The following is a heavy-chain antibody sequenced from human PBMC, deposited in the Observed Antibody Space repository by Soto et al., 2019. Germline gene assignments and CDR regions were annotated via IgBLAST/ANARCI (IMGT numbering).Heavy chain of an antibody. CDR1: GFTFSSYA. CDR3: ARDPGGYSGHYGMDV. D-gene: IGHD5-12*01. CDR2: ISYDGSNK. J-gene: IGHJ6*02. Sequence: PGGSLRLSCAASGFTFSSYAMHWVRQAPGKGLEWVAVISYDGSNKYYADSVKGRFTISRDNSKNTLYLQMNSLRAEDTAVYYCARDPGGYSGHYGMDVRGQGTTVTVSS. V-gene: IGHV3-30-3*01.